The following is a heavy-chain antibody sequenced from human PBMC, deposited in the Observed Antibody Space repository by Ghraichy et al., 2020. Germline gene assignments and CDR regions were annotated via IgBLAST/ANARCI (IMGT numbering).Heavy chain of an antibody. V-gene: IGHV3-23*01. CDR3: AKGRASSAWGD. CDR2: ISGSAAGT. Sequence: GGSLRLSCAASGFTFSSYAMNWVRQAPVKGLEWVSTISGSAAGTYYADSVKGRFTISRDNSKNTLYLQMNSLRAEDTAVYYCAKGRASSAWGDWGQGTLGTVSS. CDR1: GFTFSSYA. D-gene: IGHD6-19*01. J-gene: IGHJ4*02.